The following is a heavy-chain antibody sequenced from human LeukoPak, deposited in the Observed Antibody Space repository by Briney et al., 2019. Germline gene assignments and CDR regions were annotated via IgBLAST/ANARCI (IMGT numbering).Heavy chain of an antibody. J-gene: IGHJ5*02. Sequence: GGSLRHSCAASGFTFSSYAMSWVRQAPGKGLEWVSAISGSGGSTYYADSVKGRFTISRDNSKNTLYLQMNSLRAEDTAVYYCAKDPTTVTTGNWFDPWGQGTLVTVSS. CDR3: AKDPTTVTTGNWFDP. D-gene: IGHD4-17*01. CDR2: ISGSGGST. V-gene: IGHV3-23*01. CDR1: GFTFSSYA.